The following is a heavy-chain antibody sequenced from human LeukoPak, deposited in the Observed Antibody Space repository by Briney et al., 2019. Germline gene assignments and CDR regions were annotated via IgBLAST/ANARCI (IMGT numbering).Heavy chain of an antibody. D-gene: IGHD1-14*01. Sequence: GGSLRLPCAASGFTFSSYSMNWVRQAPGKGLEWVSSISSSSSYIYYADSVKGRFTISRDNAKNSLYLQMNSLRAEDTAVYYCASPYRTTRTLAGILSQYYYMDVWGKGTTVTVSS. V-gene: IGHV3-21*01. CDR1: GFTFSSYS. J-gene: IGHJ6*03. CDR2: ISSSSSYI. CDR3: ASPYRTTRTLAGILSQYYYMDV.